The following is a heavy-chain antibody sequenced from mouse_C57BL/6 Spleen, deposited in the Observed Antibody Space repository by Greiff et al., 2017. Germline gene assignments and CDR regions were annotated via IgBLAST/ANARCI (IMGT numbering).Heavy chain of an antibody. Sequence: EVQVVESGGGLVQPKGSLKLSCAASGFTFNTYAMHWVRQAPGKGLEWVARIRSKSSNYATYYADSVKDRFTISREDSQSMLYLHMNNLKTEDTATSYCLRYGYYYSMGYWGQGTSVTVSS. J-gene: IGHJ4*01. D-gene: IGHD2-10*02. CDR3: LRYGYYYSMGY. V-gene: IGHV10-3*01. CDR2: IRSKSSNYAT. CDR1: GFTFNTYA.